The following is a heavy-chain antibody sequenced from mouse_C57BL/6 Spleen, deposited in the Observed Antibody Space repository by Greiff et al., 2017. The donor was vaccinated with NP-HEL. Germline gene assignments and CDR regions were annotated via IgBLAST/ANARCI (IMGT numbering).Heavy chain of an antibody. CDR2: IYPRSGNT. CDR3: AREGAYYKDYAMDY. Sequence: QVQLQQSGADLARPGASVKLSCKASGYTFTSYGISWVKQRTGQGLEWIGEIYPRSGNTYYNEKFKGKATLTADKSSSTAYMELRSLTSEDSAVYFCAREGAYYKDYAMDYWGQGTSVTVSS. V-gene: IGHV1-81*01. CDR1: GYTFTSYG. J-gene: IGHJ4*01. D-gene: IGHD2-12*01.